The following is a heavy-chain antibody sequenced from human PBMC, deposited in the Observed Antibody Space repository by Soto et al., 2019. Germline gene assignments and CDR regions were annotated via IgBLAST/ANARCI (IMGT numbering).Heavy chain of an antibody. CDR3: ARRGDTSRYYGRDV. CDR2: IYPGDSDT. CDR1: VYSDTSAR. V-gene: IGHV5-51*01. J-gene: IGHJ6*02. Sequence: PVEALQISCKGSVYSDTSARSGWVRQIPGKGLEWMGIIYPGDSDTRYSPSFQGQVTLSADKSISTAYLQWSSLKASDTAIYYCARRGDTSRYYGRDVWGQGTTVTVSS. D-gene: IGHD2-21*01.